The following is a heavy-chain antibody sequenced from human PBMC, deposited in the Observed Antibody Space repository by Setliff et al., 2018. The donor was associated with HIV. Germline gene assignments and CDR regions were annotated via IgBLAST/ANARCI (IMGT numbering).Heavy chain of an antibody. Sequence: HPGGSLRLSCAASGFIFSNYAMHWVRQAPGKGLEWVAVISYDGNNKYYADSVKGRFTVSRDNSKNTLYLQMNSLRAEDTAVYYCAKEPTYYYDSSGPHDAFDIWGQGTMVTVSS. CDR1: GFIFSNYA. CDR2: ISYDGNNK. V-gene: IGHV3-30*04. J-gene: IGHJ3*02. D-gene: IGHD3-22*01. CDR3: AKEPTYYYDSSGPHDAFDI.